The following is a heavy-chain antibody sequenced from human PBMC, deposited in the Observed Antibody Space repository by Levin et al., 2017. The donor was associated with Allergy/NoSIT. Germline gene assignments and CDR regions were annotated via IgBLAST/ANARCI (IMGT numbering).Heavy chain of an antibody. CDR2: ISYDGSNK. V-gene: IGHV3-30*04. CDR3: ARDDWDYYDSSGYYLPDY. D-gene: IGHD3-22*01. Sequence: GGSLRLSCAASGFTFSSYAMHWVRQAPGKGLEWVAVISYDGSNKYYADSVKGRFTISRDNSKNTLYLQMNSLRAEDTAVYYCARDDWDYYDSSGYYLPDYWGQGTLVTVSS. CDR1: GFTFSSYA. J-gene: IGHJ4*02.